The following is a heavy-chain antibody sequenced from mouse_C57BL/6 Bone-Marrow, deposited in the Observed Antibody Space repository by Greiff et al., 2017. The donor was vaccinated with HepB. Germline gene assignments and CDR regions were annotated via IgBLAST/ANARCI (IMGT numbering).Heavy chain of an antibody. CDR1: GYSITSGYY. D-gene: IGHD1-1*01. CDR3: ARVCYSYYFDY. CDR2: ISYDGSN. J-gene: IGHJ2*01. V-gene: IGHV3-6*01. Sequence: DVKLVESGPGLVKPSQSLSLTCSVTGYSITSGYYWNWIRQFPGNKLEWMGYISYDGSNNYNPSLNNRISITRDTSKNQFFLKLNSVTTEDTATYYCARVCYSYYFDYWGQGTTLTVSS.